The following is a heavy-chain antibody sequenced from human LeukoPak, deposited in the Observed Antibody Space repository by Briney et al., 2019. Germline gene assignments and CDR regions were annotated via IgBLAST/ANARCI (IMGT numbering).Heavy chain of an antibody. J-gene: IGHJ5*02. CDR1: GGSISSYY. CDR3: ARDYGDRGTHWFDP. Sequence: PSETLSLTCTVSGGSISSYYWSWIRQPPGKGLEWIGYIYYSGSTNYNPSLKSRVTISVDTSKNQFSLKLSSVTAADTAVYYCARDYGDRGTHWFDPWGQGTLVTVSS. CDR2: IYYSGST. D-gene: IGHD4-17*01. V-gene: IGHV4-59*01.